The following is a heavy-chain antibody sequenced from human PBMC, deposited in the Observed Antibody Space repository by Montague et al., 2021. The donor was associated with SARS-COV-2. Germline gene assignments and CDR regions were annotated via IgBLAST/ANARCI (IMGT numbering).Heavy chain of an antibody. J-gene: IGHJ6*02. Sequence: SETLSLTCTVSGGSISSGNNYWGWIRQPPGKGLEWIGNIFYSGSTYYNPSLKSRVTISVDTSKNQFSLKLSSVTAADTAVYYCARAAQLGYSYGTGYYYGMDAWGQGTTVTVSS. CDR1: GGSISSGNNY. V-gene: IGHV4-39*01. CDR2: IFYSGST. D-gene: IGHD5-18*01. CDR3: ARAAQLGYSYGTGYYYGMDA.